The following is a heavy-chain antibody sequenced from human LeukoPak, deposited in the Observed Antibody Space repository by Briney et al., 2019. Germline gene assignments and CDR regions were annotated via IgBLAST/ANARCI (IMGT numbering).Heavy chain of an antibody. J-gene: IGHJ5*02. V-gene: IGHV1-3*01. Sequence: ASVKVSCKASGYTFTSYAMHWVRQAPGQRLEWIGWINAGNGNTKYSQKFQGRVTITRFTSASTAYMELSSLRSEDTAVYYCARDRGHSSGRYREDWFDPWGQGTLVTVFS. CDR1: GYTFTSYA. CDR3: ARDRGHSSGRYREDWFDP. D-gene: IGHD6-19*01. CDR2: INAGNGNT.